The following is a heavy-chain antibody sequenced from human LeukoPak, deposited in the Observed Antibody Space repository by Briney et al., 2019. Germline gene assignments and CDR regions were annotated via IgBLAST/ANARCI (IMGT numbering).Heavy chain of an antibody. CDR1: GYTFTGYH. CDR3: ARDFFGRVTAAIVGY. J-gene: IGHJ4*02. D-gene: IGHD1-26*01. CDR2: INPDSGAT. V-gene: IGHV1-2*02. Sequence: GASVKVSCKASGYTFTGYHIHWVRQAPGEGLEWMGWINPDSGATNYVQKFQGRVTMTRDTSITTAYMELNSLTSDDTAVYHCARDFFGRVTAAIVGYWGQGTLATVSS.